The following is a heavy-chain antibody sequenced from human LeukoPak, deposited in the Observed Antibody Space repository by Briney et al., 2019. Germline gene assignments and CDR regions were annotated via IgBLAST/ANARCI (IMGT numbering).Heavy chain of an antibody. J-gene: IGHJ4*02. Sequence: SETLSLTCTVSGGSISSSSYYWGWIRQPPGKGLEWIGSIYYSGSTYYNPSLKSRVTISVDTSKNQFSLKLNSVTAADTAVFYCAANSADYNTLGSSYKVWGQGTLVTVSP. D-gene: IGHD3-10*01. CDR3: AANSADYNTLGSSYKV. CDR2: IYYSGST. V-gene: IGHV4-39*01. CDR1: GGSISSSSYY.